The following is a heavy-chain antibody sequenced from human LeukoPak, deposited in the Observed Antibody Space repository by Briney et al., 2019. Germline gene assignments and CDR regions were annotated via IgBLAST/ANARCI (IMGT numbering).Heavy chain of an antibody. CDR1: GFTFSSYW. D-gene: IGHD2-15*01. CDR2: IKQDGSEK. CDR3: ARERERYCSGGSCLGY. Sequence: GGSLRLSCAASGFTFSSYWMSWVRQAPGKGLEWVANIKQDGSEKYYVDSVKGRFTISRDNAKNSLYLQMNSLRAEDTAVYYCARERERYCSGGSCLGYWGQGTLATVSS. J-gene: IGHJ4*02. V-gene: IGHV3-7*01.